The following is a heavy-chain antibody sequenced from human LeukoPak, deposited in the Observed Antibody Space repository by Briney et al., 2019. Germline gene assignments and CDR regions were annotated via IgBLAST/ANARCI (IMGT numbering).Heavy chain of an antibody. D-gene: IGHD6-25*01. CDR3: ARLRQRPPWFWFDP. CDR1: YTFTSYX. V-gene: IGHV7-4-1*02. CDR2: XNTNTGNP. J-gene: IGHJ5*02. Sequence: YTFTSYXXXXXXXXXXQXLXXXXXXNTNTGNPTYAQGFTGRFVFSLDTSVSTAFLQISSLKAEDTAVYYCARLRQRPPWFWFDPWGQGTLVTVSS.